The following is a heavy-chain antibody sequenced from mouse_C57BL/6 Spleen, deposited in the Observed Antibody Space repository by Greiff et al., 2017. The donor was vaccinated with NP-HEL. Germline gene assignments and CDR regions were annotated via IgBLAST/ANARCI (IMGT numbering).Heavy chain of an antibody. CDR1: GFTFSSYA. CDR3: DRAYGSSSYYFDY. V-gene: IGHV5-4*03. Sequence: EVMLVESGGGLVKPGGSLKLSCAASGFTFSSYAMSWVRQTPEKRLEWVATISDGGSYTYYPDNVKGRFTISRDNAKNNLYLQMSHLKSEDTAMYYCDRAYGSSSYYFDYWGQGTTLTVSS. J-gene: IGHJ2*01. CDR2: ISDGGSYT. D-gene: IGHD1-1*01.